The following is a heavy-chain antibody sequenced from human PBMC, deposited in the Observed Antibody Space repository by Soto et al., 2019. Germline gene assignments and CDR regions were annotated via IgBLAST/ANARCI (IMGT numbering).Heavy chain of an antibody. Sequence: QVQLVQSGAEVKKPGSSVKVSCKASGGTFISHAITWVRQAPGQGLEWMGGIIPVFGTANYAQKFQGRVTITADESTSTAFMELISLRFEDTAVYYCARGLDYYDSGGYPSFQHWGQGTLVTVSS. CDR1: GGTFISHA. J-gene: IGHJ1*01. V-gene: IGHV1-69*12. CDR3: ARGLDYYDSGGYPSFQH. D-gene: IGHD3-22*01. CDR2: IIPVFGTA.